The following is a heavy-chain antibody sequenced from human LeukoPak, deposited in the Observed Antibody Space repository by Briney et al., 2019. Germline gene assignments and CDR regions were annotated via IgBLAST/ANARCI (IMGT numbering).Heavy chain of an antibody. CDR3: ARGGRRYFDYFDY. D-gene: IGHD3-9*01. CDR1: GYTFTSYA. Sequence: GASVKVCCKASGYTFTSYAMHWVRQAPGQRLEWMGWINAGNGNTKYSQKFQGRVTITRDTSASTAYMELSSLRSEDTAVYYCARGGRRYFDYFDYWGQGTLVTVSS. CDR2: INAGNGNT. V-gene: IGHV1-3*01. J-gene: IGHJ4*02.